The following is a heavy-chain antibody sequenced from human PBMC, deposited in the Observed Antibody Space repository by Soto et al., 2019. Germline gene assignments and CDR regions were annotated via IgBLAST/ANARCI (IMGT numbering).Heavy chain of an antibody. D-gene: IGHD2-15*01. CDR1: GFTFSSYG. CDR2: IWYDGSNK. Sequence: LRLSCAASGFTFSSYGMHWVRQAPGKGLEWVAVIWYDGSNKYYADSVKGRFTISRDNSKNTLYLQMNSLRAEDTAVYYCARDPYCSGGSCYSFSYFQHWGQGTLVTVSS. J-gene: IGHJ1*01. V-gene: IGHV3-33*01. CDR3: ARDPYCSGGSCYSFSYFQH.